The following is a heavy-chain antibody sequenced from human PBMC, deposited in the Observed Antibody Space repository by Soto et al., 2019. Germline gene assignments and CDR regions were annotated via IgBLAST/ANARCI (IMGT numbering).Heavy chain of an antibody. D-gene: IGHD6-19*01. V-gene: IGHV2-26*01. CDR3: AWTRGGGWYFRNWFDP. Sequence: QVTLKESGPVLVKPTETLTLTCTVSGFSLSNARMGVSWIRQPPGKALEWLAHIFSNDEKSYSTSLKSRLTTTKDTSNSQVVLTMTNMDPVDTATYYCAWTRGGGWYFRNWFDPWGQGTLVTVSS. CDR1: GFSLSNARMG. J-gene: IGHJ5*02. CDR2: IFSNDEK.